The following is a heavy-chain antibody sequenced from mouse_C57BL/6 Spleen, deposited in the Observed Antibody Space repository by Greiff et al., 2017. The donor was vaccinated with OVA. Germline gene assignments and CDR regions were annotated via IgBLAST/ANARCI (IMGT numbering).Heavy chain of an antibody. Sequence: VQLQQSGAELVKPGASVKLSCTASGFNIKDYYMHWVKQRTEQGLEWIGRIDPEDGDTKYAPKFQGKATITADTSSNTAYLQLSSLTSEDTAVYYCARKNGSSYWYFDVWGTGTTVTVSS. D-gene: IGHD1-1*01. J-gene: IGHJ1*03. CDR2: IDPEDGDT. V-gene: IGHV14-2*01. CDR3: ARKNGSSYWYFDV. CDR1: GFNIKDYY.